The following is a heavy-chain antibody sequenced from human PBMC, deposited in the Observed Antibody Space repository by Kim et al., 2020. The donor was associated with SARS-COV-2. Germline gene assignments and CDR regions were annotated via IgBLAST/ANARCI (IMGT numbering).Heavy chain of an antibody. Sequence: ASVKVSCKASGYTFTSYGISWVRQAPGQGLEWMGWISAYNGNTNYAQKLQGRVTMTTDTSTSTAYMELRSLRSDDTAVYYCARDPPPQYGDYEMGVYYYYYGMDVWGQGTTVTVSS. V-gene: IGHV1-18*01. D-gene: IGHD4-17*01. CDR2: ISAYNGNT. J-gene: IGHJ6*02. CDR3: ARDPPPQYGDYEMGVYYYYYGMDV. CDR1: GYTFTSYG.